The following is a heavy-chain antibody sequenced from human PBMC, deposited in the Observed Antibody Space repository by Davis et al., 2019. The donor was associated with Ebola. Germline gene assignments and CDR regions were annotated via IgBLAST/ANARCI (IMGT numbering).Heavy chain of an antibody. CDR3: ASRSDDSFDI. J-gene: IGHJ3*02. CDR1: GYIFTRSW. V-gene: IGHV5-51*01. Sequence: KVSCKGSGYIFTRSWVGWVRQMPGKGLEWMGIIYPGDSDTRYSPSFQGQVTMSADKSISTAYLQWSSLKASDTAMYFCASRSDDSFDIWGQGTMVIVSS. CDR2: IYPGDSDT.